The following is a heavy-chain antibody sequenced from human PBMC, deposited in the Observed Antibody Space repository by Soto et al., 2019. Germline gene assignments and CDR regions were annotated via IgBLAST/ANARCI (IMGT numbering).Heavy chain of an antibody. CDR1: GGTISGYY. CDR3: ARGQRFSDWFDP. J-gene: IGHJ5*02. CDR2: IYSSGNT. Sequence: SETLSLTCSVSGGTISGYYWTWIRQPAGKGLEWIGRIYSSGNTKYNPSLQSRVTMSLDTSNNQFSLRLTSVTAADTAVYYCARGQRFSDWFDPWGQGTLVT. D-gene: IGHD3-3*01. V-gene: IGHV4-4*07.